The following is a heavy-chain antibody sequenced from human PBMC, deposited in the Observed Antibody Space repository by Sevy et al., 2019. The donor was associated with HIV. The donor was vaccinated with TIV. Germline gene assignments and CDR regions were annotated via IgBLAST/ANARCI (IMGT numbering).Heavy chain of an antibody. CDR1: GFTLSDYA. V-gene: IGHV3-64*01. J-gene: IGHJ4*02. D-gene: IGHD6-19*01. CDR2: ISSHGGYI. CDR3: SREDRAEAGTGGVDY. Sequence: GGSLRLSCAASGFTLSDYAMHWVRQAPGKGLEYVSGISSHGGYIFYANSVKGRFTISRDTSKNTLYLQMGSLRGEDMAVYYCSREDRAEAGTGGVDYWGLGTLVTVSS.